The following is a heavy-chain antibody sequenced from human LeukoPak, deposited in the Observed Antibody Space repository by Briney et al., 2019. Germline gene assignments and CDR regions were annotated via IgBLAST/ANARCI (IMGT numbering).Heavy chain of an antibody. D-gene: IGHD1-14*01. CDR3: ARDHRTRMGRDYYYYGMDV. V-gene: IGHV4-4*02. CDR1: GGSISSSNW. CDR2: IYHSGST. J-gene: IGHJ6*02. Sequence: PSGTLSLTCAVSGGSISSSNWWSWARQPPGKGLEWIGEIYHSGSTNYNPSLKSRVTISVDKSKNQFSLKLSSVTAADTAVYYCARDHRTRMGRDYYYYGMDVWGQGTTVTVSS.